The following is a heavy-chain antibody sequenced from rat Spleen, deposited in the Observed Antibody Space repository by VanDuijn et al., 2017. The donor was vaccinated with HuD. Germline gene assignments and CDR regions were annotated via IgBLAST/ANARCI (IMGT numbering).Heavy chain of an antibody. CDR1: GFTFSDYN. D-gene: IGHD5-1*01. Sequence: EVQLVESGGGLVQPGRSLKLSCAASGFTFSDYNMAWVRQAPKKGLEWVATIIYDGSRTYYRDSVKGRFTIYRDNAKSTLYLQMNSLRSEDTATYYCARLRWEVMDAWGQGASVTVSS. V-gene: IGHV5-7*01. CDR2: IIYDGSRT. J-gene: IGHJ4*01. CDR3: ARLRWEVMDA.